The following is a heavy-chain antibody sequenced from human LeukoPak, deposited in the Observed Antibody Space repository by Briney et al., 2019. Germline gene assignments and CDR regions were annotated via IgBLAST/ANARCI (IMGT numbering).Heavy chain of an antibody. CDR3: ARRRFGELSYWFDP. D-gene: IGHD3-10*01. Sequence: ASVKVSCKASGYTFTSYDINWVRQATGQGLEWMGWMNPNSGNTGYAQKFQGRVTMTRNTSISTAYMELSSLRSEDTAVYYCARRRFGELSYWFDPCGQGTLVTVSS. J-gene: IGHJ5*02. CDR2: MNPNSGNT. CDR1: GYTFTSYD. V-gene: IGHV1-8*01.